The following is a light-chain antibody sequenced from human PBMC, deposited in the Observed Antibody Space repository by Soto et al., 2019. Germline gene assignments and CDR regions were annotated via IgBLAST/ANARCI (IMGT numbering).Light chain of an antibody. V-gene: IGKV3-15*01. CDR3: PQYDDGPYT. J-gene: IGKJ2*01. CDR1: QSVSSN. CDR2: GAS. Sequence: EIVMTQSPATLSLSPGERATLSCRASQSVSSNVAWYQQIPGQTPRLLIYGASTRATGIPVRFSGSGSGTEFTLTISSLQSEDFAVYYCPQYDDGPYTFGQGTKVDIK.